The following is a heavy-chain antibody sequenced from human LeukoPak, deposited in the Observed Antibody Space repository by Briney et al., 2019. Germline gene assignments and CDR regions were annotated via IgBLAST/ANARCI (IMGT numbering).Heavy chain of an antibody. CDR3: ARGYDYGDHRFDY. CDR2: IKQDGSEK. D-gene: IGHD4-17*01. Sequence: GGSPRLSCAASGFTFSSYWMSWVRQAPGKGLEWVANIKQDGSEKYYVDSVKGRFTISRDNAKNSLYLQMNSLRAEDTAVYYCARGYDYGDHRFDYWGQGTLVTVSS. J-gene: IGHJ4*02. V-gene: IGHV3-7*01. CDR1: GFTFSSYW.